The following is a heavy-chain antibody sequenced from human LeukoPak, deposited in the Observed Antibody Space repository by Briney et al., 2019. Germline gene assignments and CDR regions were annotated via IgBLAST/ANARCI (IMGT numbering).Heavy chain of an antibody. CDR1: GFTFSSYA. Sequence: AGGSLRLSRSASGFTFSSYAMHWVRQAPGKGLEYVSSISSNGGGTYYADSVKGRFTISRDNAKNSLYLQMNSLRAEDTAVYYCASTLTMVRGLYDYWGQGTLVTVSS. CDR2: ISSNGGGT. J-gene: IGHJ4*02. V-gene: IGHV3-64*04. D-gene: IGHD3-10*01. CDR3: ASTLTMVRGLYDY.